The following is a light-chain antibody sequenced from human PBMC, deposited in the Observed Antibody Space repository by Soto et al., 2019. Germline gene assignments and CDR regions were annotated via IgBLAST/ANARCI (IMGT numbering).Light chain of an antibody. CDR1: SCNIAKNY. CDR2: RNN. CDR3: ATWDDSLSGLV. V-gene: IGLV1-47*01. Sequence: QSVLTQPPSASGTPGQRVTISCSGSSCNIAKNYVDWYQQLPGAAPKALIYRNNQRPSGVPDRFSGSKSGTSASLAISGLRSEDEADYYCATWDDSLSGLVSGGGTKLTVL. J-gene: IGLJ2*01.